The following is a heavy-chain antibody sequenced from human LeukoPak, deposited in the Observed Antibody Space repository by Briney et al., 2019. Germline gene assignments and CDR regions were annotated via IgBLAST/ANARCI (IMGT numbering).Heavy chain of an antibody. D-gene: IGHD3-22*01. Sequence: GASVKVSCKASGYTFTGYYMHWVRQAPGQGLEWMGWINPYSGGTNYAQKFQGRVTMTRDTSISTAYMELSRLRSEDTAVYYCASRLGHQLSSLYYYESSGYLDYWGQGTLFSVSS. CDR3: ASRLGHQLSSLYYYESSGYLDY. V-gene: IGHV1-2*02. J-gene: IGHJ4*02. CDR2: INPYSGGT. CDR1: GYTFTGYY.